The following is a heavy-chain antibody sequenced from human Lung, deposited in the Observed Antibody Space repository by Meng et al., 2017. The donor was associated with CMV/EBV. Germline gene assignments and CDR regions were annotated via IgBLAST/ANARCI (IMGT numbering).Heavy chain of an antibody. D-gene: IGHD1-26*01. CDR1: GGSFTGYY. V-gene: IGHV4-34*01. J-gene: IGHJ4*02. Sequence: QVKLQKWGEGLLKLSEPLSLTCPAYGGSFTGYYWSWTRQPPGKGLEWIGEINHNGSTNYNPSLKSLVTISVDTSKNQFSLKLSAVTAADTALYYCARMLIVGATLGYFDYWGQGTLVTVSS. CDR2: INHNGST. CDR3: ARMLIVGATLGYFDY.